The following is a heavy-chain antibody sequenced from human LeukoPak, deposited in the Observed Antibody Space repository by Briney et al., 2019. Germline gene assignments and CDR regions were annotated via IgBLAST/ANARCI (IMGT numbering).Heavy chain of an antibody. CDR1: GGSFSGYY. CDR3: ARGPYYYGSGSPEGFDY. J-gene: IGHJ4*02. Sequence: SETLSLTCAVYGGSFSGYYWSWIRQPPGKGLEWIGEINHSGSTNYNPSLKSRVTISVDTSKNQFSLKLSSVTAADTAVYYCARGPYYYGSGSPEGFDYWGQGTLVTVSS. V-gene: IGHV4-34*01. D-gene: IGHD3-10*01. CDR2: INHSGST.